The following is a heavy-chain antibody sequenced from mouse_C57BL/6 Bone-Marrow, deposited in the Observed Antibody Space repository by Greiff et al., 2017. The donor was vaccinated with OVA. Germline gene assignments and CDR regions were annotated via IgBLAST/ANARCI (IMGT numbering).Heavy chain of an antibody. D-gene: IGHD1-3*01. CDR3: TRRGIFLWYFDV. CDR1: GYTFTSYW. J-gene: IGHJ1*03. CDR2: IYPGNSDT. Sequence: VQLQQSGTVLARPGASVKMSCKTSGYTFTSYWMHWVKQRPGQGLEWVGAIYPGNSDTSYNQKFKGKAKLTAVTSASTAYMELSSLTNEDSAVYYCTRRGIFLWYFDVWGTGTTVTVSS. V-gene: IGHV1-5*01.